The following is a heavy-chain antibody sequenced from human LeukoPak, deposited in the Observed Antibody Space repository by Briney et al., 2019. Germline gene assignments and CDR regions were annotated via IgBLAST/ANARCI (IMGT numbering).Heavy chain of an antibody. CDR3: ARLGVATIMDY. J-gene: IGHJ4*02. Sequence: SQTLSLTSTVSGGSISSGGYYWSWIRQHPGKGLEWIGYIYYSGSTYYNPSLKSRVTISVDTSKNQFSLKLSSVTAADTAVYYCARLGVATIMDYWGQGTLVTVSS. CDR2: IYYSGST. D-gene: IGHD5-12*01. CDR1: GGSISSGGYY. V-gene: IGHV4-31*03.